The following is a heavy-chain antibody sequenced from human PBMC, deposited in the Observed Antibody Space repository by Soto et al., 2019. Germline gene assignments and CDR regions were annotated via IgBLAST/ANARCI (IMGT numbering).Heavy chain of an antibody. CDR2: ISYDGSNK. CDR1: GFTFSSYG. Sequence: GGSLRLSCAASGFTFSSYGMHWVRQAPGKGLEWVAVISYDGSNKYYADSVKGRFTISRDNSKNTLYLQWSSLKASDTAMYYCARRSPDFRTWLDPWGQGTLVTVSS. CDR3: ARRSPDFRTWLDP. V-gene: IGHV3-30*03. J-gene: IGHJ5*02.